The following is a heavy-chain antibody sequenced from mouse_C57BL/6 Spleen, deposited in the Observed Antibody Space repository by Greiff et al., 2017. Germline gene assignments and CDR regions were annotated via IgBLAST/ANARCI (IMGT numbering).Heavy chain of an antibody. Sequence: QVQLQQSGAELAKPGASVKLSCKASGYTFTSYWMHWVKQRPGQGLEWIGYINPSSGYTKYNQKFKDKATLTADTSSSTAYMQLSSLTYEDSAVYYCARAHWDGYYFDYWGQGTTRTVSS. CDR2: INPSSGYT. CDR1: GYTFTSYW. J-gene: IGHJ2*01. CDR3: ARAHWDGYYFDY. D-gene: IGHD4-1*01. V-gene: IGHV1-7*01.